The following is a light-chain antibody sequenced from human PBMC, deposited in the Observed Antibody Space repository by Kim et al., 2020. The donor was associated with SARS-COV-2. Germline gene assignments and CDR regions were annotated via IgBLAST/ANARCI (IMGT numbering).Light chain of an antibody. J-gene: IGKJ1*01. V-gene: IGKV3-20*01. CDR3: QQYGRLPWT. CDR2: GAS. Sequence: SPGERATLSCRASQSVGSSYLAWYQQKPGRAPRLLIYGASSRATGIPDRFSGSGSGTDFTLTISRLEPEDFAVYYCQQYGRLPWTFGQGTKVDIK. CDR1: QSVGSSY.